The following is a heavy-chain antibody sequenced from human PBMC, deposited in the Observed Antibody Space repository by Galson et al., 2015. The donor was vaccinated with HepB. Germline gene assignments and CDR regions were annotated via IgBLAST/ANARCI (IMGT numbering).Heavy chain of an antibody. CDR1: GFTFSRYW. CDR3: ARDRAVITLGAFDY. CDR2: INQAGSEK. V-gene: IGHV3-7*01. D-gene: IGHD3-16*01. J-gene: IGHJ4*02. Sequence: SLRLSCAASGFTFSRYWMSWVRQAPGKGLEWVANINQAGSEKYYVDSVKGRFTISRDTTKNSLYLQMNSLRAEDTALYYCARDRAVITLGAFDYWGQGTLVTVSS.